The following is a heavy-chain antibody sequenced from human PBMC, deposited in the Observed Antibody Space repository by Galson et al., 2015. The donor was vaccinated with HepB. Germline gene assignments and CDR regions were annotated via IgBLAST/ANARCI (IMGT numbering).Heavy chain of an antibody. CDR3: ARFTYYDFWSGYNPLDY. J-gene: IGHJ4*02. Sequence: SETLSLTCTVSGGSISSYYWSWIRQPPGKGLEWIGYIYYSGSTNYNPSLKSRVTISVDTSKNQFSLKLSSVTAADTAVYYCARFTYYDFWSGYNPLDYWGQGTLVTVSS. V-gene: IGHV4-59*01. CDR1: GGSISSYY. CDR2: IYYSGST. D-gene: IGHD3-3*01.